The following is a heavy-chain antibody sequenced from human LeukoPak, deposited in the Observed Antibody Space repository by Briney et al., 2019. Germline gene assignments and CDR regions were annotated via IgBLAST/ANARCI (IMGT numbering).Heavy chain of an antibody. D-gene: IGHD2-15*01. CDR3: AKAIGGSCYSSIDS. Sequence: GGSLRLSCAASGFTFSSYAMSWVRQAPGGGLEWVSVISGSGGTTYYADSVKGRFTISRDNSKNTMFLQMDSLRDEDTAIYYCAKAIGGSCYSSIDSWGQGTLDTVSS. V-gene: IGHV3-23*01. CDR2: ISGSGGTT. CDR1: GFTFSSYA. J-gene: IGHJ4*02.